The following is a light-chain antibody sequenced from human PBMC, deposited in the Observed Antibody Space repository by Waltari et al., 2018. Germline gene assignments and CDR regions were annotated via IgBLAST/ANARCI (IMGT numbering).Light chain of an antibody. CDR2: WSS. CDR3: QQYYNTPYT. Sequence: DIVMTQSPDSLAVSLCERATINCKSSQSVLYSSNHNNYLAWYQQKPGQPPKLLFYWSSTRESGVPDRFSGSGSGTDFTLTISSLQAEDVAVYYCQQYYNTPYTFGQGTKLEIK. CDR1: QSVLYSSNHNNY. V-gene: IGKV4-1*01. J-gene: IGKJ2*01.